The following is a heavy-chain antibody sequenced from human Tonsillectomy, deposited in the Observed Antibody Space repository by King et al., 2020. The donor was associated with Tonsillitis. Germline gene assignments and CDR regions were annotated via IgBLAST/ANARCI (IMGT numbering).Heavy chain of an antibody. V-gene: IGHV1-18*04. CDR1: GYTFTTYG. J-gene: IGHJ4*02. Sequence: VQLVESGAEVKKPGASVKVSCKASGYTFTTYGINWVRQAPGQGLEWMGWISAYNGNTKYPQKFQGRVTMTTDTSTSTAYMELRGLRSDDTAVFYCARDDDTSEDTGFDYWGQGTLVTVSS. D-gene: IGHD3-22*01. CDR3: ARDDDTSEDTGFDY. CDR2: ISAYNGNT.